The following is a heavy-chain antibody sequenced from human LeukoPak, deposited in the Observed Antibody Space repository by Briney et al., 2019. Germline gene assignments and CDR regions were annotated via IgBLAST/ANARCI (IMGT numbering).Heavy chain of an antibody. CDR2: ISYDGSNK. J-gene: IGHJ4*02. D-gene: IGHD3-22*01. CDR3: AKVLYYYDSSGPSYYFDY. CDR1: GFTFSSYG. V-gene: IGHV3-30*18. Sequence: GGSLRLSCAASGFTFSSYGMHWVRQAPGKGPEWVAVISYDGSNKYYADPVKGRFTISRDNSKNTLYLQMNSLRAEDTAVYYCAKVLYYYDSSGPSYYFDYWGQGTLVTVSS.